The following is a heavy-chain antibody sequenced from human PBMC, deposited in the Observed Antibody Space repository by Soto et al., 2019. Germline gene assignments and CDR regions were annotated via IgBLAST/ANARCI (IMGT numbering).Heavy chain of an antibody. CDR3: ARDKGDSVGGDDELLDY. Sequence: QVQLQESGPGLVKPSETLSLTCNVSGGSITSYYWTWIRQPPGKGLEWIGDMYYSGTPNYNPSLKSRDTRSTVTSKNQISLKLSSVTAADTAVYYCARDKGDSVGGDDELLDYGGQGTLVTVSP. CDR1: GGSITSYY. D-gene: IGHD5-12*01. J-gene: IGHJ4*02. V-gene: IGHV4-59*01. CDR2: MYYSGTP.